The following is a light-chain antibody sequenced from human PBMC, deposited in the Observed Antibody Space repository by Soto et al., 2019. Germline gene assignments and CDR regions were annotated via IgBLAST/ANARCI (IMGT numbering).Light chain of an antibody. Sequence: EILMTQSPATLSVSPGEGATLSCRASQSVSSKLAWYQQKPGQAPRLLIYGASTRATGIPARFSGSGSGTEFTFTISSLQSEDSAVYYCQQYNNWPPTFGQGTKVDI. J-gene: IGKJ1*01. CDR2: GAS. CDR3: QQYNNWPPT. V-gene: IGKV3-15*01. CDR1: QSVSSK.